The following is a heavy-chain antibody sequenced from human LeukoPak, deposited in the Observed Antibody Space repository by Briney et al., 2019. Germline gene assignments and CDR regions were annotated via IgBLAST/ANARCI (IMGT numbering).Heavy chain of an antibody. J-gene: IGHJ4*02. V-gene: IGHV3-23*01. CDR2: ISGSGGNT. Sequence: PGGSLRLSCAASGFTFNTYVMTWVRQAPGKGLEWVSAISGSGGNTYYADSVKGRFTISRDNSKNTLYLQMNSLRAEDTAVYYCAKINTDDYYGSGSYLVYWGQGTLVTVSS. CDR3: AKINTDDYYGSGSYLVY. D-gene: IGHD3-10*01. CDR1: GFTFNTYV.